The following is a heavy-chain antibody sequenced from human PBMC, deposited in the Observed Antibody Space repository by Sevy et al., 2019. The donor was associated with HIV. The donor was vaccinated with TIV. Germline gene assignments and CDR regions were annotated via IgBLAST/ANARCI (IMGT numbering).Heavy chain of an antibody. J-gene: IGHJ1*01. V-gene: IGHV3-30-3*01. D-gene: IGHD1-26*01. CDR3: ARGENNDEFFQY. CDR2: ISYDGSNK. CDR1: GFTFSNYA. Sequence: GGSLRLSCAASGFTFSNYAMHWVRQAPGKGLEWVAVISYDGSNKYYADSVKGRFTVSRDNSRNILSLEMNSLRRDDTAVYYCARGENNDEFFQYWGQGTLVTVSS.